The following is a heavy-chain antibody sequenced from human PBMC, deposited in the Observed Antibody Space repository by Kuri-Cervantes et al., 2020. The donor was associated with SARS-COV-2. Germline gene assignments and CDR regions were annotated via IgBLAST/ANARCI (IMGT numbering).Heavy chain of an antibody. Sequence: GSLRLSCAVYGGSFSGYYWHWIRQPPRKGLEWNGEINHSGSTNYNPSLKSRVTISVDTSKNQFSLKLSSVTAADTAVYYCARGPPSSIAARRVSFDYWGQGTLVTVSS. D-gene: IGHD6-6*01. CDR3: ARGPPSSIAARRVSFDY. CDR2: INHSGST. V-gene: IGHV4-34*01. CDR1: GGSFSGYY. J-gene: IGHJ4*02.